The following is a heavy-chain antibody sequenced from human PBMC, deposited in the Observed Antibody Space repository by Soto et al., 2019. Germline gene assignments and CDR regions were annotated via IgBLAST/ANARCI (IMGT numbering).Heavy chain of an antibody. CDR3: AHSANYDILTN. J-gene: IGHJ4*02. CDR1: GFSLITSGVG. Sequence: QITLKESGPTLVKPTQTLTLTCTFSGFSLITSGVGVGWIRQPPGKALEWLALIYWDDDQRYSPSPKNRLTITKDTSKNQVVLTMTNMDPVDTATYYCAHSANYDILTNWGQGTLVTVSS. D-gene: IGHD3-9*01. V-gene: IGHV2-5*02. CDR2: IYWDDDQ.